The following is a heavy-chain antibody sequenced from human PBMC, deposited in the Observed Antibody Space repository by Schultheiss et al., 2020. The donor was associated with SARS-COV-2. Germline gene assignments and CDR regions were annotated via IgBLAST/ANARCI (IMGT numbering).Heavy chain of an antibody. V-gene: IGHV4-61*01. Sequence: SETLSLTCTVSGGSVSSGSYYWSWIRQPPGKGLEWIGYIYYSGSTYYNPSLKSRVTISVDTSKNQFSLKLSSVTAADTAVYYCASSGSYPFDYWGQGTLVTVSS. J-gene: IGHJ4*02. CDR1: GGSVSSGSYY. CDR3: ASSGSYPFDY. D-gene: IGHD1-26*01. CDR2: IYYSGST.